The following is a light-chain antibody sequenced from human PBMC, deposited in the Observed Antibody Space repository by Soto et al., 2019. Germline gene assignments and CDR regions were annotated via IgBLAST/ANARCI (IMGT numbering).Light chain of an antibody. CDR3: QHYGTTSAT. V-gene: IGKV3-20*01. J-gene: IGKJ1*01. CDR2: GAS. Sequence: EMVLTQSPGTLSLSPGERATLSCRASHVDIANFLAWYQQKPGQAPRLLIHGASTRATGIPDRFSGSGSGTDFTLTINRLEPEDSAVYFCQHYGTTSATFGQGTKVEIK. CDR1: HVDIANF.